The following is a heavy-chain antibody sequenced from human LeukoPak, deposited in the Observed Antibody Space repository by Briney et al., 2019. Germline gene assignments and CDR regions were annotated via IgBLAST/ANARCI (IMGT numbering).Heavy chain of an antibody. CDR2: ISGSGGST. Sequence: GGSLRLSCAASGFSFKSYGMHWIRQTPGKGLEWVSAISGSGGSTYYADSVKGRFTISRDNSKNTLYLQMNSLRAEDTAVYYCAKGLWFGELYFDYWGQGTLVTVSS. J-gene: IGHJ4*02. CDR1: GFSFKSYG. CDR3: AKGLWFGELYFDY. D-gene: IGHD3-10*01. V-gene: IGHV3-23*01.